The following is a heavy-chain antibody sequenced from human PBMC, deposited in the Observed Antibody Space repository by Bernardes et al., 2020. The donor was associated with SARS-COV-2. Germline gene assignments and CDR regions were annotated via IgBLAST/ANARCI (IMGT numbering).Heavy chain of an antibody. CDR2: ITPILDTS. J-gene: IGHJ4*02. CDR1: GGTFTNNV. V-gene: IGHV1-69*13. Sequence: SVKVSCKASGGTFTNNVLTWVRQAPGQGLEWMGGITPILDTSDYAQKFQGRVTINADEATNIAYMELTSLTSEDTAVYYCATSQVVEMTTSGYYDYWGQGTLVTVSP. CDR3: ATSQVVEMTTSGYYDY. D-gene: IGHD4-4*01.